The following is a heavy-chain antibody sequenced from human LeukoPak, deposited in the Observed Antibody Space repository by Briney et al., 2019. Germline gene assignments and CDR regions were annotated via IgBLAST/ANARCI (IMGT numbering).Heavy chain of an antibody. CDR1: GSRFTSYW. V-gene: IGHV5-51*01. D-gene: IGHD3-10*01. Sequence: GESLKISCKGSGSRFTSYWIGWVRQMPGKGLEWMGIIYPGDSDTRYSPSFQGQVTISADKSISTAYLQWSSLKAPDTAMYYCARTMVRGVIISPNFDYWGQGTLVTVSS. J-gene: IGHJ4*02. CDR3: ARTMVRGVIISPNFDY. CDR2: IYPGDSDT.